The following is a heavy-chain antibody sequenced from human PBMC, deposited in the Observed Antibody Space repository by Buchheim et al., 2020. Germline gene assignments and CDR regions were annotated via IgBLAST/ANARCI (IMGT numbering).Heavy chain of an antibody. CDR3: ASPITSSYDFDY. D-gene: IGHD3-10*01. CDR2: IYHDGSS. Sequence: QLQLQESGPGLVKPSETLSLTCSVSGGSISRTIYYWGWIRQPPGKGLEWIGSIYHDGSSYYNPSLKSRVTLSADTSKNQFSLKLSSVTAADTAVYYCASPITSSYDFDYWGQGTL. J-gene: IGHJ4*02. V-gene: IGHV4-39*01. CDR1: GGSISRTIYY.